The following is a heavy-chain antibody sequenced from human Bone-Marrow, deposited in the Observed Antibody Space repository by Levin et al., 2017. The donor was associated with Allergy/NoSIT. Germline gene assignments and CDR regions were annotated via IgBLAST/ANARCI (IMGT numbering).Heavy chain of an antibody. CDR1: GYTFSDYY. V-gene: IGHV1-2*02. CDR3: ASGRLSGGGDWFDP. D-gene: IGHD7-27*01. Sequence: GESLKISCKASGYTFSDYYIHWLRQAPGQGLEYMGWINPYNDGTRFAQNFQGRVTMTEDTSITTAYMELNRLTSDDTAIYYCASGRLSGGGDWFDPWGQGTLVTVSS. J-gene: IGHJ5*02. CDR2: INPYNDGT.